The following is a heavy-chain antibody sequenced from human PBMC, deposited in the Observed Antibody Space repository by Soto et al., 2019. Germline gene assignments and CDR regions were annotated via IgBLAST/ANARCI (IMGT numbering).Heavy chain of an antibody. CDR1: GGSISSSSYY. Sequence: NPSETLSLTCTVSGGSISSSSYYWGWIRQPPGKGLEWIGSIYYSGSTYYNPSLKSRVTISVDTSKNQFSLKLSSVTAADTAVYYCARRSYDFWSGPRRNWFDPWGQGTLVTVSS. D-gene: IGHD3-3*01. V-gene: IGHV4-39*01. CDR3: ARRSYDFWSGPRRNWFDP. J-gene: IGHJ5*02. CDR2: IYYSGST.